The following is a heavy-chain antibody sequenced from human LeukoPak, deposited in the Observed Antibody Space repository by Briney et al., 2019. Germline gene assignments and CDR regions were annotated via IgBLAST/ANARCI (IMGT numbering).Heavy chain of an antibody. V-gene: IGHV1-69*01. CDR2: IIPILATA. J-gene: IGHJ4*02. D-gene: IGHD4-23*01. CDR3: AREPNSPSYFDS. Sequence: GSSVKVSCKASGGTFSSYAISWVRQAPGQGLEWMGGIIPILATANYAQKFQGRVTITADESTTTAYMELSSLRSEDTAVYYCAREPNSPSYFDSWGQGTLVTVSS. CDR1: GGTFSSYA.